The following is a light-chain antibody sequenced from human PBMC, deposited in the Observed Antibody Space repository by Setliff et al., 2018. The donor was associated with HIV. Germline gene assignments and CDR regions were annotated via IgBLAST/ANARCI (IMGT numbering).Light chain of an antibody. CDR3: CSYAGGDTWI. CDR1: SSDIGDYES. V-gene: IGLV2-23*02. J-gene: IGLJ2*01. CDR2: DVT. Sequence: QSVLTQPASVSGSPGQSITISCTGSSSDIGDYESVSWYQQHPGEVPKLMIYDVTKRPSGVSNRFSASKSGNTASLTISGLQAEDEAHYYCCSYAGGDTWIFGGGTKGTV.